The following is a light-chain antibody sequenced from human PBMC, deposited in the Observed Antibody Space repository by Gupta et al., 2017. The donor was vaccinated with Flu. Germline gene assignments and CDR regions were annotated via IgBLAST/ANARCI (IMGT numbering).Light chain of an antibody. CDR3: QAWDNNILV. V-gene: IGLV3-1*01. CDR1: RWGDKF. CDR2: QDK. J-gene: IGLJ2*01. Sequence: SYELTQPHSVSVSPGQTATITCSGDRWGDKFTCWYQQKPGQSPVLVINQDKKRPSGIPARFSGSNSGNTATLTISGTQAMDEADYYCQAWDNNILVFGGGTKLTVL.